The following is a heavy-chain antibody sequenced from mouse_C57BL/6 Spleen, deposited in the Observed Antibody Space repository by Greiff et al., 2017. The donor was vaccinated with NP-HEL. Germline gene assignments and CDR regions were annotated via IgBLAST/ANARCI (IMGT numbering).Heavy chain of an antibody. Sequence: EVKVVESGGGLVKPGGSLKLSCAASGFTFSDYGMHWVRQAPEKGLEWVAYISSGSSTIYYADTVKGRFTISRDNAKNTLFLQMTSLRSEDTAMYYCARTGTDAWFAYWGQGTLVTVSA. CDR3: ARTGTDAWFAY. D-gene: IGHD4-1*01. CDR1: GFTFSDYG. CDR2: ISSGSSTI. V-gene: IGHV5-17*01. J-gene: IGHJ3*01.